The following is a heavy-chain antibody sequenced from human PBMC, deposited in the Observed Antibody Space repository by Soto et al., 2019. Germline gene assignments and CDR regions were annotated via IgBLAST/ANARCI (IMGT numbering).Heavy chain of an antibody. CDR2: ISAYNGNT. V-gene: IGHV1-18*01. CDR3: AREWAHYHYYMDV. CDR1: GYTFTSYG. Sequence: ASVKVSCKASGYTFTSYGISWVRQAPGQGLEWMGWISAYNGNTNYAQKLQGRVTMTTDTSTSTAYMELRSLRSDDTAVYFCAREWAHYHYYMDVRAQGTTVTFSS. J-gene: IGHJ6*03.